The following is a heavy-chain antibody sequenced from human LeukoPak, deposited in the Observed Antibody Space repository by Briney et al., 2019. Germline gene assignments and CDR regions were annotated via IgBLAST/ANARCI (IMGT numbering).Heavy chain of an antibody. CDR1: GYTFTGYY. J-gene: IGHJ6*02. D-gene: IGHD6-13*01. CDR3: AREKEGSSSFYGMDV. Sequence: APVKVSCKASGYTFTGYYMHWVRQAPGQGLEWMGWINPNSGGTNYAQKFQGWVTMTRDTSISTAYMELSRLRSDDTAVYYCAREKEGSSSFYGMDVWGQGTTVTVSS. CDR2: INPNSGGT. V-gene: IGHV1-2*04.